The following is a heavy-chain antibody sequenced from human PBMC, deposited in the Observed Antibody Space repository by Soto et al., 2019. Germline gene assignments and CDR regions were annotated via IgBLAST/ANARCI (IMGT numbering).Heavy chain of an antibody. V-gene: IGHV3-11*01. CDR1: GFTFSDYY. D-gene: IGHD6-13*01. CDR2: ISSSGSTI. J-gene: IGHJ4*02. CDR3: ARKPYSSSWSDY. Sequence: QVQLVESGGGLVKPGGSLRLSCAASGFTFSDYYMSWIRQAPGKGLEWVSYISSSGSTIYYADSVKGRFTISRDTAKNSPDLQMNSLGAEDTAVYYCARKPYSSSWSDYWGQGTLVTVSS.